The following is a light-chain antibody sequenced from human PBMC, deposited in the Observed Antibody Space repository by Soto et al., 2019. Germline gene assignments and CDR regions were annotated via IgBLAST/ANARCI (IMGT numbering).Light chain of an antibody. CDR1: SSDVGSYSL. J-gene: IGLJ1*01. V-gene: IGLV2-23*01. CDR2: EGN. CDR3: CSYAGDSIYV. Sequence: QSALTQPASVSGSPGQSITISCTGSSSDVGSYSLLSWYQHHPGKAPKVIIYEGNKRPSGVSNRFSASKSGNTASLTISGLQAEDEADYYCCSYAGDSIYVFGSGTKLTVL.